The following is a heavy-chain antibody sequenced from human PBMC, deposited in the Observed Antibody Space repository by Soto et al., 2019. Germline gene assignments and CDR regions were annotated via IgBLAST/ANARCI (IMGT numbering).Heavy chain of an antibody. J-gene: IGHJ3*02. CDR2: ISGSGGST. Sequence: PGGSLRLSCAASGFTFSSYAMSWVRQAPGKGLEWVSAISGSGGSTYYADSVKGRFTISRDNSKNTLYLQMNSLRAEDTAVYYCAKDIEAAAGPPDAFDIWGQGTMVTVSS. CDR3: AKDIEAAAGPPDAFDI. V-gene: IGHV3-23*01. CDR1: GFTFSSYA. D-gene: IGHD6-13*01.